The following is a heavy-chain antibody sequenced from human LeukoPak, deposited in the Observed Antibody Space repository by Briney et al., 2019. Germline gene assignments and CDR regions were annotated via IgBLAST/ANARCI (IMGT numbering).Heavy chain of an antibody. CDR1: GGSINSGGYY. Sequence: SETLSLTCTVSGGSINSGGYYWSWIRQPPGKGLEWIGYIYHSGSTYYNPSLKRRVTISVDRSKNHFSLKLSSVTAADTAVYYCARVPLESGYSYWYFDLWGRGTLVTVSS. J-gene: IGHJ2*01. V-gene: IGHV4-30-2*01. CDR2: IYHSGST. D-gene: IGHD3-3*01. CDR3: ARVPLESGYSYWYFDL.